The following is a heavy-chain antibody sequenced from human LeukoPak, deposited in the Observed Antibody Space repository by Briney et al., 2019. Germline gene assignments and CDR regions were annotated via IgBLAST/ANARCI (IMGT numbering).Heavy chain of an antibody. CDR3: ARVFHDYYFDY. V-gene: IGHV3-11*03. D-gene: IGHD3-3*01. J-gene: IGHJ4*02. CDR2: ISSSGSYT. CDR1: GFTFSDYY. Sequence: GGSLRLSCAASGFTFSDYYMSWIRQAPGKGLEWVSYISSSGSYTNYADSAKGRFTISRDNSKNTLYLQMNTVRAEDTAIYYCARVFHDYYFDYWGQGTLVTVSS.